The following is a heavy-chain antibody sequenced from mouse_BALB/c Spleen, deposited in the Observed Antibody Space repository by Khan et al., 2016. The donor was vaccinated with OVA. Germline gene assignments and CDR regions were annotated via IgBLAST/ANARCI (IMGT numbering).Heavy chain of an antibody. V-gene: IGHV2-6-7*01. CDR2: IWGDGST. J-gene: IGHJ3*01. D-gene: IGHD1-2*01. CDR3: ARELRRGGFAY. Sequence: QVQLKESGPGLVAPSQNLSITCTVSGFSLTAYGVNWVRQSPGKGLEWLGMIWGDGSTDYDSALKSRLSISKDNYQSQVSLKMNSLQVDDTARYYCARELRRGGFAYWGQGTLVTVSA. CDR1: GFSLTAYG.